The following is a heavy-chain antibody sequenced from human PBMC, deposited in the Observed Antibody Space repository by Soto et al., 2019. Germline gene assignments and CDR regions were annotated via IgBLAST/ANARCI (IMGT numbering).Heavy chain of an antibody. Sequence: SGPTLVNPTQTLTLTCTFSGFSLSTSGVGVGWIRQPPGKALEWLALIYWNDDKRYSPSLKSRLTITKDTSKNQVVLTMTNMDPVDTATYYCALIGVIVGATYAFDIWGQGTMVTVSS. D-gene: IGHD1-26*01. CDR2: IYWNDDK. CDR3: ALIGVIVGATYAFDI. J-gene: IGHJ3*02. V-gene: IGHV2-5*01. CDR1: GFSLSTSGVG.